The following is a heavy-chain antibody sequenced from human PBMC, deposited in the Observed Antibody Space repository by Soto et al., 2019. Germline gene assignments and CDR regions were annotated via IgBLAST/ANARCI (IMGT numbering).Heavy chain of an antibody. V-gene: IGHV4-4*02. CDR2: IYHSGST. Sequence: PSETLSLTCAVSGSSICSSNWWSWVRHPPGKGLEWIGEIYHSGSTNYNPSLKSRVTISVDKSKNQFSLKLSSVPAADTAVYYCARGSIAAAGTQTNYYYYYWMGVWGQGTKVTAS. CDR1: GSSICSSNW. J-gene: IGHJ6*02. CDR3: ARGSIAAAGTQTNYYYYYWMGV. D-gene: IGHD6-13*01.